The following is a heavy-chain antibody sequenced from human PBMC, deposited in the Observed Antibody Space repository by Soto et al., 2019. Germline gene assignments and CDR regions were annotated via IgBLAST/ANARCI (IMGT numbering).Heavy chain of an antibody. CDR2: INPSGGST. Sequence: ASEKVSCKASGYPFTIYSMHLVLYAPGQRLEWMGIINPSGGSTSYAQKFQGRVTMTRDTSTSTVYMVLSSLRSEVTAVYYCARDPYSSSTYCYYGMDVWGQGTTVTVSS. CDR1: GYPFTIYS. V-gene: IGHV1-46*01. D-gene: IGHD6-6*01. J-gene: IGHJ6*02. CDR3: ARDPYSSSTYCYYGMDV.